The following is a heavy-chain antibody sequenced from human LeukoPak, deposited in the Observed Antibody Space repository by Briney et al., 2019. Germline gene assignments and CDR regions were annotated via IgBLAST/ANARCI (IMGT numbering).Heavy chain of an antibody. V-gene: IGHV3-33*01. CDR3: ARDWGYCDSSGYYDY. Sequence: GGSLRLSCAASGFTFSSYGMHWVRQAPGKGLEWVAVIWYDGSNKYYADSVKGRFTISRDNSKNTLYLQMNSLRAEDTAVYYCARDWGYCDSSGYYDYWGQGTLVTVSS. CDR1: GFTFSSYG. D-gene: IGHD3-22*01. CDR2: IWYDGSNK. J-gene: IGHJ4*02.